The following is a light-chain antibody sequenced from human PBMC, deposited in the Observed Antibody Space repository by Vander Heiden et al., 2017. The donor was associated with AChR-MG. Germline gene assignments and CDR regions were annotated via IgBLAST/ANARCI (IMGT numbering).Light chain of an antibody. J-gene: IGKJ4*01. CDR1: QSISNY. V-gene: IGKV1-39*01. CDR3: QQSYNKFT. Sequence: DIQMTRSPSSLSASVGDRVTITCRASQSISNYLNWYQQKPGKAPKLLIFAASSLQSGVPSRFSGSGSGTDFTLTISSLQPEDFATYYCQQSYNKFTFGGGTKVDIK. CDR2: AAS.